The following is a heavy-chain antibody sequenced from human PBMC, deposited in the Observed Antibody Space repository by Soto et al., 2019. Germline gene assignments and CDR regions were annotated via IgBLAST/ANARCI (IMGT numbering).Heavy chain of an antibody. CDR1: GFTFSSYG. J-gene: IGHJ4*02. D-gene: IGHD6-19*01. CDR2: ISYDGSNK. CDR3: AKDREHSGWTQYYFDY. V-gene: IGHV3-30*18. Sequence: QVQLVESGGGVVQPGRCLRLSCAASGFTFSSYGMHWVRQAPGKGLEWVAVISYDGSNKYYADSVKGRFTISRDNSKNTLYLQMNSLRAEGTAVYYCAKDREHSGWTQYYFDYWGQGTLVTVSS.